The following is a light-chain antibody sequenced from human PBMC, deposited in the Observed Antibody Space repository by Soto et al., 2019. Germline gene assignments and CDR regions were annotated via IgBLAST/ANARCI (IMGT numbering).Light chain of an antibody. V-gene: IGKV3-15*01. Sequence: EVVLTQSPDTVSLSPGERATLSCRASQSVSSNLAWYQQKPGQAPRLLIYGASTRATGIPARFSGSGSGTEFTLTISSLQSEDFAVYYCQQYNNWPLTFGGGTKVDIK. CDR2: GAS. J-gene: IGKJ4*01. CDR3: QQYNNWPLT. CDR1: QSVSSN.